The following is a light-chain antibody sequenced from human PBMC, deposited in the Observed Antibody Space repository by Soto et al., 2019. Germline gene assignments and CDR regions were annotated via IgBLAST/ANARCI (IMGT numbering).Light chain of an antibody. Sequence: QSALTQPASVSGSPGQSITSSCTGTSSDIGGYIYVAWYQQHPGKAPKLMIYDVINRPSGVSKRFSGSKSGNTASLTISGLQAEDEADYYFSSYTSSTAYVFGTGTKLTVL. CDR1: SSDIGGYIY. V-gene: IGLV2-14*03. CDR2: DVI. J-gene: IGLJ1*01. CDR3: SSYTSSTAYV.